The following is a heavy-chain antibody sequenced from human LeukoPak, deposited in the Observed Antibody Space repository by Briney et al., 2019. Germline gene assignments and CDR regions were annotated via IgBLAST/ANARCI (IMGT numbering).Heavy chain of an antibody. D-gene: IGHD3-22*01. CDR1: GFTFSSYA. CDR3: AKDLQRYYYDSSGYLN. Sequence: GGSLRLSCAASGFTFSSYAMSWVRQAPGKGLEWISTISGGGGSTWYTDSVKGRFTTSRDSSKNTLYLQMNSLRAEDTAVYYCAKDLQRYYYDSSGYLNWGQGTLVTVSS. CDR2: ISGGGGST. J-gene: IGHJ4*02. V-gene: IGHV3-23*01.